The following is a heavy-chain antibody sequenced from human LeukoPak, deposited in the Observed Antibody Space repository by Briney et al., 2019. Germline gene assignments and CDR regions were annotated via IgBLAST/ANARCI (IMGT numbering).Heavy chain of an antibody. D-gene: IGHD3-3*01. J-gene: IGHJ5*02. CDR2: MNPNSGNT. CDR1: GYTFTSYD. V-gene: IGHV1-8*03. Sequence: ASVKVSCKASGYTFTSYDINWVRQATGQGLEWMGWMNPNSGNTGYAQKFQGRVTITRNTSISTAYMELSSLRSEDTAVYYCARGNDDFWSGYYTGAWFDPWGRRTLVTVSS. CDR3: ARGNDDFWSGYYTGAWFDP.